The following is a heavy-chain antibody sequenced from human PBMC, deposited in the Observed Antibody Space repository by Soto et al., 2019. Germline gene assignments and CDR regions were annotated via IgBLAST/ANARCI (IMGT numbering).Heavy chain of an antibody. CDR1: GGTFSNHT. Sequence: QVQLVQSGAEVRKPGSSVKVSCKASGGTFSNHTISWVRQAPGQGLEWMGRIIPILNIANYAQKFEGRVTITADKSASTADMELSSLRSEAPAVSYCARVAVMGRVTNGFYYYLDVWGKETTVTVS. J-gene: IGHJ6*03. CDR3: ARVAVMGRVTNGFYYYLDV. CDR2: IIPILNIA. D-gene: IGHD2-21*01. V-gene: IGHV1-69*02.